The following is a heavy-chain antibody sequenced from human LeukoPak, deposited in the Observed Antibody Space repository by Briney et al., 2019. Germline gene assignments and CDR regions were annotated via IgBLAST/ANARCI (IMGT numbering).Heavy chain of an antibody. J-gene: IGHJ3*02. CDR3: ARIMITFGGPWGAFDI. D-gene: IGHD3-16*01. Sequence: SETLSLTCTVSGGSISSYYWSWIRQPPGKGLEWIGYIYYSGSTNYNPSLKSRVTISVDTSKNQFSLKLSSVTAADTAVYYCARIMITFGGPWGAFDIWGQGTMVTVSS. CDR1: GGSISSYY. CDR2: IYYSGST. V-gene: IGHV4-59*01.